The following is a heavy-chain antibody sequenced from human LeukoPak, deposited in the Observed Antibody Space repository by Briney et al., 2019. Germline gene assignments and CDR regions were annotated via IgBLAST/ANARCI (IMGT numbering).Heavy chain of an antibody. V-gene: IGHV1-8*01. CDR2: MNPNSGNT. Sequence: ASVKVSCKASGYTFTSYDINWVRQATGQGLEWMGWMNPNSGNTGYAQKFRGRVTMTRNTSISTAYMELSSLRSEDTAVYYCARSMRYVYYYYGMDVWGQGTTVTVSS. CDR3: ARSMRYVYYYYGMDV. J-gene: IGHJ6*02. D-gene: IGHD1-1*01. CDR1: GYTFTSYD.